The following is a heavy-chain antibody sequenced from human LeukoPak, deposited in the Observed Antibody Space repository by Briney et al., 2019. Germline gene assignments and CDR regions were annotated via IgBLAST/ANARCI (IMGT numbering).Heavy chain of an antibody. V-gene: IGHV3-21*01. Sequence: GGSLRLSCAASGFTFSSYSINWVRQAPGKGLEWVSSISSTSSYIYYADSVKGRFTISRDNTKNSLYLQMNSLRAEDKAVYYCARVVGYYYYMDVWGKGTTVTVSS. CDR3: ARVVGYYYYMDV. J-gene: IGHJ6*03. CDR2: ISSTSSYI. D-gene: IGHD1-26*01. CDR1: GFTFSSYS.